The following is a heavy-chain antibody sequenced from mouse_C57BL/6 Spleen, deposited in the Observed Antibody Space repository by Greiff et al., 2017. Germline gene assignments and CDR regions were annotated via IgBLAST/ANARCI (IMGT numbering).Heavy chain of an antibody. Sequence: QVQLKQSGAELARPGASVKLSCKASGYTFTSYGISWVKQRTGQGLEWIGEIYPRSGNTYYNEKFKGKATLTADKSSSTAYMELRSLTSEDSAVYFCARSLFTTVVEYFDVWGTGTTVTVSS. CDR2: IYPRSGNT. V-gene: IGHV1-81*01. CDR1: GYTFTSYG. CDR3: ARSLFTTVVEYFDV. D-gene: IGHD1-1*01. J-gene: IGHJ1*03.